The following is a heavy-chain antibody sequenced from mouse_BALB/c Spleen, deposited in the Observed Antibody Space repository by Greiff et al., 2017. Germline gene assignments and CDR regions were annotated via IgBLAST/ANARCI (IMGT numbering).Heavy chain of an antibody. CDR3: APYGNYAMDY. J-gene: IGHJ4*01. D-gene: IGHD2-1*01. CDR1: GYTFTSYW. CDR2: INPSNGRT. Sequence: QVQLKQPGAELVKPGASVKLSCKASGYTFTSYWMHWVKQRPGQGLEWIGEINPSNGRTNYNEKFKSKATLTVDKSSSTAYMQLSSLTSEDSAVYYCAPYGNYAMDYWGQGTSVTVSS. V-gene: IGHV1S81*02.